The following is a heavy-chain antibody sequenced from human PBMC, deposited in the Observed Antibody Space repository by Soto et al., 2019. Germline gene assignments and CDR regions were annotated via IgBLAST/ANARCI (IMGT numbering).Heavy chain of an antibody. Sequence: GGSLRLSCAASGFTFSSYAMHWVRQAPGKGLEWVAVISYDGSNKYYADSVKGRFTISRDNSKNTLYLQMNSLRAEDTAVYYCARDSGNLEWGLYYYYGMDVWGQGTTVTVSS. D-gene: IGHD3-3*01. V-gene: IGHV3-30-3*01. CDR2: ISYDGSNK. CDR1: GFTFSSYA. J-gene: IGHJ6*02. CDR3: ARDSGNLEWGLYYYYGMDV.